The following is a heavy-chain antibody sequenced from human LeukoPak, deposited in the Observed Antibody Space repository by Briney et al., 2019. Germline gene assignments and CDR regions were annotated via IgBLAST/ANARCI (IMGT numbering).Heavy chain of an antibody. D-gene: IGHD6-13*01. J-gene: IGHJ4*02. V-gene: IGHV3-23*01. Sequence: GGSLRLSCAASGFTFSSYGMSWVRQAPGKGLEWVSAISGSGGSTYYADSVKGRFTISRDNSKNTLYLQMNSLRAEDMAVYYCAKDSRTAYDSSWLYYFDYWGQGTLVTVPS. CDR1: GFTFSSYG. CDR2: ISGSGGST. CDR3: AKDSRTAYDSSWLYYFDY.